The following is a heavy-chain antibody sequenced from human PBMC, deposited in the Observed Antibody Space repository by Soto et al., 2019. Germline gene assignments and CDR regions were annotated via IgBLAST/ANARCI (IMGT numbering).Heavy chain of an antibody. D-gene: IGHD3-9*01. CDR2: INPISGSA. CDR3: ATARGLRYFDWLLIN. CDR1: GYIFTSYD. V-gene: IGHV1-69*13. Sequence: SVKVSCKASGYIFTSYDIHWVRQAPGQGLEWMGIINPISGSATYAHKFQGRVTITADESTSTAYMELSSLRSEDTAVYYCATARGLRYFDWLLINWGQGTLVTVSS. J-gene: IGHJ4*02.